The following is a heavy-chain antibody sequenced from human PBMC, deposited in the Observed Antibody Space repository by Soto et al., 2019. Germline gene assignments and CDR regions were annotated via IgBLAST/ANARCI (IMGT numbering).Heavy chain of an antibody. J-gene: IGHJ4*02. Sequence: EVQLLESGGGLVQPGGSLRLSCAASGFTFSSYAMSWVRQAPGKGLEWVSAISGSGGSTYYADSVKGRFTISRDNSKNTLYLQMNSLRAEDTAVYYCANLKLIRGHFGDYWGQGTLVTVSS. CDR3: ANLKLIRGHFGDY. V-gene: IGHV3-23*01. CDR2: ISGSGGST. D-gene: IGHD6-6*01. CDR1: GFTFSSYA.